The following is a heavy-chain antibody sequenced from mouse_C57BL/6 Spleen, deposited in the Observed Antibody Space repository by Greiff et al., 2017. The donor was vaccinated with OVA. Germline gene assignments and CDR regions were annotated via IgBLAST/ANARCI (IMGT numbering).Heavy chain of an antibody. J-gene: IGHJ2*01. CDR1: GYTFTSYW. Sequence: QVQLQQPGAELVMPGASVKLSCKASGYTFTSYWMHWVKQRPIQGLEWIGNIDPSDSETHYNQKFKDKATLTVDKSSSTAYMQLSSLTSEDSSVYYCAMRGYDYFDYWGQGTTLTVSS. CDR2: IDPSDSET. CDR3: AMRGYDYFDY. V-gene: IGHV1-52*01. D-gene: IGHD2-2*01.